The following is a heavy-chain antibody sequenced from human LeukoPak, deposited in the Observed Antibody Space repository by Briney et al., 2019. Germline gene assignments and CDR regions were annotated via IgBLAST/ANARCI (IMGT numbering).Heavy chain of an antibody. Sequence: SETLSLTCYVSGDSIITNNFYWAWIRQTPGKGLEWIASIFHSGSTNYNPSLKGRATISVDTSKNQFSLKLRSVTAADTAVYYCAKDRMGAILYFDLWGRGTLVTVSS. J-gene: IGHJ2*01. CDR1: GDSIITNNFY. CDR2: IFHSGST. CDR3: AKDRMGAILYFDL. D-gene: IGHD1-26*01. V-gene: IGHV4-39*07.